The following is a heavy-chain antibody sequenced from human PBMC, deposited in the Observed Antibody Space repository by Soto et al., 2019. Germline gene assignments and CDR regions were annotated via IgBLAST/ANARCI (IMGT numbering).Heavy chain of an antibody. CDR2: ISGSGIST. J-gene: IGHJ2*01. V-gene: IGHV3-23*01. CDR3: AKEPVGPDWYFDL. Sequence: DVQLLESGGGLVQPGGSLRLSCAASGFTFRSYAMSRVRQAPGKGLEWVSGISGSGISTHYADSVKGRFTVSRDNSKNTLYLQMNSLRAEDTAVYNCAKEPVGPDWYFDLWGRGTLVTVSS. CDR1: GFTFRSYA.